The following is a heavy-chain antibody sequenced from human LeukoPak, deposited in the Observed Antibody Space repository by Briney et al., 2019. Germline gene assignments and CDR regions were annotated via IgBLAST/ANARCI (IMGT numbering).Heavy chain of an antibody. CDR2: IYYSGST. CDR1: GGSISSSSYS. J-gene: IGHJ5*02. V-gene: IGHV4-39*01. CDR3: ARHLNWFDP. Sequence: SSETLSLTCTVSGGSISSSSYSWGWIRQPPGKGLEWIGSIYYSGSTYYNPSLKSRVTISVDTSKNQFSLKLSSVTAADTAVYYCARHLNWFDPWGQGTLVTVSS.